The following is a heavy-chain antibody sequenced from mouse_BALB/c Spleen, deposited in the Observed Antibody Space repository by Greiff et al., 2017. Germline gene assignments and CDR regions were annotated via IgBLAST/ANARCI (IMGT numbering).Heavy chain of an antibody. V-gene: IGHV3-8*02. D-gene: IGHD1-2*01. Sequence: EVKLMESGPSLVKPSQTLSLTCSVTGDSITSGYWNWIRKFPGNKLEYMGYISYSGSTYYNPSLKIRISITRDTSKNQYYLQLNSVTTEDTATYYCARYGYLREFAYWGQGTLVTVSA. CDR3: ARYGYLREFAY. CDR1: GDSITSGY. CDR2: ISYSGST. J-gene: IGHJ3*01.